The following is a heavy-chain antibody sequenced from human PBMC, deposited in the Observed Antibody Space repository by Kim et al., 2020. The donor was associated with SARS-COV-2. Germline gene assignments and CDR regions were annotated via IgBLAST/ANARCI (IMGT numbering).Heavy chain of an antibody. J-gene: IGHJ3*02. Sequence: DSVTGRFTIARDHDKHSLYLQMNSLRAEDTAVYYCATSFIVAAWIDAFDIWGQGTMVTVSS. D-gene: IGHD5-12*01. V-gene: IGHV3-21*01. CDR3: ATSFIVAAWIDAFDI.